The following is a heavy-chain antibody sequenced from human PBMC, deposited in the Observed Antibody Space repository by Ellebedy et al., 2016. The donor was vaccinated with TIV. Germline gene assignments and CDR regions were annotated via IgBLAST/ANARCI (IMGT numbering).Heavy chain of an antibody. D-gene: IGHD1-26*01. CDR1: GDSISRGGYY. Sequence: MPSETLSLTCTVSGDSISRGGYYWGWIRQHPGKGLEWIGSIYYSGETFYNPSLKSRATVSSEKSMNRFSLRLTSVTAADTAVYYCARLRVGASMPTDYWGQGTPVTVSS. V-gene: IGHV4-31*03. CDR3: ARLRVGASMPTDY. CDR2: IYYSGET. J-gene: IGHJ4*02.